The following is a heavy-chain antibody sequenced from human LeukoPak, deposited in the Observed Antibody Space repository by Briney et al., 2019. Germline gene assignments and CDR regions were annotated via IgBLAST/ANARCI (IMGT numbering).Heavy chain of an antibody. V-gene: IGHV1-46*01. CDR3: AKGGSSYSEMDY. CDR2: INPYGGST. CDR1: GYTFTSYY. Sequence: ASVKVSCKASGYTFTSYYMHLLRQAPGQGLEWMGIINPYGGSTNYAQKFQGRVTMTRDMSTSTVYMELSSLTSDDTAVYYCAKGGSSYSEMDYWGQGTLVTVSS. D-gene: IGHD4-11*01. J-gene: IGHJ4*02.